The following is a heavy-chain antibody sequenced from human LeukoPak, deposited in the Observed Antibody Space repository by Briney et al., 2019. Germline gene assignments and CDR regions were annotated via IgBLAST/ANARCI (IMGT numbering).Heavy chain of an antibody. CDR2: INPNSGGT. J-gene: IGHJ6*02. Sequence: ASVKVSCKASGYTFTGYYMHWVRQAPGQGLEWMGWINPNSGGTNYAQKFQGWVTMTGDTSISTAYMELSRLRSDDTAVYYCATGPAIYYYYGMDVWGQGTTVTVSS. CDR1: GYTFTGYY. CDR3: ATGPAIYYYYGMDV. V-gene: IGHV1-2*04.